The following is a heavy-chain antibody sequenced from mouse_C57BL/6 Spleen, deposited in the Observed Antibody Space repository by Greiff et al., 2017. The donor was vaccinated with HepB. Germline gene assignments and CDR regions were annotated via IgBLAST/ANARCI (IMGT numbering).Heavy chain of an antibody. Sequence: EVKLMESGGGLVKPGGSLKLSCAASGFTFSDYGMHWVRQAPEKGLEWVAYISSGSSTIYYADTVKGRFTISRDNAKNTLFLQMTRLRSEDTAMYYCARKMDHFDVWGTGTTVTVSS. CDR3: ARKMDHFDV. V-gene: IGHV5-17*01. J-gene: IGHJ1*03. D-gene: IGHD2-3*01. CDR2: ISSGSSTI. CDR1: GFTFSDYG.